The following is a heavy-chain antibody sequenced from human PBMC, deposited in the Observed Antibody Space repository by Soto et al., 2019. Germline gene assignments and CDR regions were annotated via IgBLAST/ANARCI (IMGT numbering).Heavy chain of an antibody. Sequence: QVQLVESGGGVVQPGRSLRLSCAASGFTFSRYGMHWVRQAPGKGLEWVAVIWYDGSNKYYADSVKGRFTISRDNSKNTLYLQMNSLRAEDTAVYYCARQHNAMSFDPWGQGTLVTVAA. CDR3: ARQHNAMSFDP. J-gene: IGHJ5*02. CDR2: IWYDGSNK. V-gene: IGHV3-33*01. D-gene: IGHD2-2*01. CDR1: GFTFSRYG.